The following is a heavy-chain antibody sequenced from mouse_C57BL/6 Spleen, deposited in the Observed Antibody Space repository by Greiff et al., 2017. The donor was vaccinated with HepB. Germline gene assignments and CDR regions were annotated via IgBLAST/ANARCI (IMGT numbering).Heavy chain of an antibody. CDR3: ARSGSYAMDY. J-gene: IGHJ4*01. CDR2: IYPGSGNT. V-gene: IGHV1-76*01. D-gene: IGHD2-2*01. CDR1: GYTFTDYY. Sequence: QVTLKESGAELVRPGASVKLSCKASGYTFTDYYINWVKQRPGQGLEWIARIYPGSGNTYYNEKFKGKATLTAEKSSSTAYMQLSSLTSEDSAVYFCARSGSYAMDYWGQGTSVTVSS.